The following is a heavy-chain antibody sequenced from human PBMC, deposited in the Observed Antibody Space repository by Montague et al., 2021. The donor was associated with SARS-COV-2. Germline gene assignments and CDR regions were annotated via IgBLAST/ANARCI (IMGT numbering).Heavy chain of an antibody. CDR3: ARGFTTGFYPYWFDL. J-gene: IGHJ5*02. D-gene: IGHD1-1*01. Sequence: TLSLTCTVSGDSINTGNFYWSWIRQPAGKQLEWIGRIFKSGTANYNPPLKGPVTITMDTSKNEFSLKLRYVTAADTAMYFCARGFTTGFYPYWFDLWGQGALVTVSS. V-gene: IGHV4-61*02. CDR2: IFKSGTA. CDR1: GDSINTGNFY.